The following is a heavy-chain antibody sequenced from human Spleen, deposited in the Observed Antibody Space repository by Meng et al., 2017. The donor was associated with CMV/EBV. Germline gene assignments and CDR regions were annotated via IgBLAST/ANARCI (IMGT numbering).Heavy chain of an antibody. V-gene: IGHV3-30*02. Sequence: GGSLRLSCAASGFTFSSYGMHWVRQAPGKGLEWVAFIRYDGSNKYYADSVKGRLTISRDYSKNTLYLQMNSLRAEDTAVYYCAKDSSTTPSGGDCYWFDYWGQGTLVTVSS. CDR2: IRYDGSNK. D-gene: IGHD2-21*01. CDR3: AKDSSTTPSGGDCYWFDY. CDR1: GFTFSSYG. J-gene: IGHJ4*02.